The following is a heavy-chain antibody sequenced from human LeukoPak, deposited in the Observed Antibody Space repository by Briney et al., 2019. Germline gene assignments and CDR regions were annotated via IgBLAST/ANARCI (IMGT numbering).Heavy chain of an antibody. V-gene: IGHV4-59*08. J-gene: IGHJ5*02. CDR3: ARLEGYSSPEWFDP. CDR1: GGSISSYY. D-gene: IGHD6-19*01. CDR2: IYYSGST. Sequence: PSETLSLTCTVSGGSISSYYWSWIRQPPGKGLEWIGYIYYSGSTNYNPSLKSRVTISVDTSKNQFSLKLSSVTAADTAVYYCARLEGYSSPEWFDPWGQGTLVTVSS.